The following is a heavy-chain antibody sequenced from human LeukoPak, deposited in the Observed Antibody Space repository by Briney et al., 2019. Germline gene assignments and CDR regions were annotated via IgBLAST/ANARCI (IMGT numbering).Heavy chain of an antibody. V-gene: IGHV5-51*01. CDR1: GYSFTSYW. J-gene: IGHJ4*02. D-gene: IGHD3-22*01. CDR3: ARGRFYYDSSGYRLNYFDY. CDR2: IYPGDSDT. Sequence: RGESLKISCKGSGYSFTSYWIGWVRQMPGKGLEWMGIIYPGDSDTRYSPSFQGQVTISADKSISTAYLQWSSLKASDTAMYYCARGRFYYDSSGYRLNYFDYWGQGTLVTVSS.